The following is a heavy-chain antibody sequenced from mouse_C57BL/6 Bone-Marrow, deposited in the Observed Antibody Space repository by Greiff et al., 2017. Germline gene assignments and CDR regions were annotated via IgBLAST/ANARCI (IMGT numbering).Heavy chain of an antibody. Sequence: VQLQQSGPELVKPGASVKISCKASGYTFTDYYMNWVKQSHGKSLEWIGDINPNNGGTSYNQKFKGKATLTVDKSSSTAYMELRSLTSEDSAVYYCASPPYYYVSSYLYFDVWGTGTTVTVSS. CDR1: GYTFTDYY. J-gene: IGHJ1*03. CDR2: INPNNGGT. V-gene: IGHV1-26*01. D-gene: IGHD1-1*01. CDR3: ASPPYYYVSSYLYFDV.